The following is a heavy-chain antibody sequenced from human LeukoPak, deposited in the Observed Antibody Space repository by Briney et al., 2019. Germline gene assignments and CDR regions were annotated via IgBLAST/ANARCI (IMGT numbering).Heavy chain of an antibody. CDR2: IYTSGST. CDR3: ARGKEKYDYVWGSYRPHNWFDP. J-gene: IGHJ5*02. Sequence: SETLSLTCTVSGGSISSYYWSWIRQPAGKGLEWIGRIYTSGSTNYNPSLTSPVTMSVDTSKNQFSLKLSSVTAADTAVYYCARGKEKYDYVWGSYRPHNWFDPWGQGTLVTVSS. CDR1: GGSISSYY. D-gene: IGHD3-16*02. V-gene: IGHV4-4*07.